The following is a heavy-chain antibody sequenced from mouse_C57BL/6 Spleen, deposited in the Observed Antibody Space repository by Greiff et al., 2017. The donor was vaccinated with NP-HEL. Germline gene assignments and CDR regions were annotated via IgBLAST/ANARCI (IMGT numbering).Heavy chain of an antibody. V-gene: IGHV2-2*01. CDR2: IWSGGST. CDR3: AGHYYGSSDYAMDY. CDR1: GFSLTSYG. D-gene: IGHD1-1*01. Sequence: VMLVESGPGLVQPSQSLSITCTVSGFSLTSYGVHWVRQSPGKGLEWLGVIWSGGSTDYNAAFISRLSISKDNSKSQVFFKMNSLQADDTAIYYCAGHYYGSSDYAMDYWGQGTSVTVSS. J-gene: IGHJ4*01.